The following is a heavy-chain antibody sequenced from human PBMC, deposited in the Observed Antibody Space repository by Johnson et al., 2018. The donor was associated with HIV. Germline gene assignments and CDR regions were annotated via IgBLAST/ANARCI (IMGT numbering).Heavy chain of an antibody. V-gene: IGHV3-48*03. D-gene: IGHD3-16*01. J-gene: IGHJ3*02. CDR1: GFTFDDYA. CDR2: IRSSGSII. Sequence: VQLVESGGGLVQPEGSLRLSCAVSGFTFDDYAMHWVRQAPGKGLEWVSYIRSSGSIIYYADSVKGRFTISRDNAKNSLYLQMDSLRAEDTAVYYCARGRLNHFPDAFDIWGQGTMVTVSS. CDR3: ARGRLNHFPDAFDI.